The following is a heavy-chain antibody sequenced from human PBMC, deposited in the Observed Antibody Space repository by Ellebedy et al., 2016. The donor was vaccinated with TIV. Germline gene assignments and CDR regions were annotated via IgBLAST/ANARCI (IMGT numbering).Heavy chain of an antibody. CDR3: ARGRGSGSDSHNYGMDV. V-gene: IGHV4-59*13. Sequence: SETLSLXCTVSGGSISTYYCSWIRQAPGKGLEWIGQIYSRGSTNYNPSLKSRVTISIDTSRKQFSLNLSSVTAADTAVYYCARGRGSGSDSHNYGMDVWGQGATVTVSS. CDR1: GGSISTYY. J-gene: IGHJ6*02. CDR2: IYSRGST. D-gene: IGHD3-10*01.